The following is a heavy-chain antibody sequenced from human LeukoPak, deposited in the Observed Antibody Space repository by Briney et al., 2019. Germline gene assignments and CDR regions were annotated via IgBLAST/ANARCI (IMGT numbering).Heavy chain of an antibody. Sequence: GGSLRLSCAASGFTFSSYGMHWVRQAPGKGLGWVAVISYDGSNKYYADSVRGRFTISRDNSKNTLYLQMNSLRAEDTAVYYCAKGKGRHYYDSSGSVVSYMDVWGKGTTVTVSS. D-gene: IGHD3-22*01. CDR1: GFTFSSYG. J-gene: IGHJ6*03. CDR2: ISYDGSNK. CDR3: AKGKGRHYYDSSGSVVSYMDV. V-gene: IGHV3-30*18.